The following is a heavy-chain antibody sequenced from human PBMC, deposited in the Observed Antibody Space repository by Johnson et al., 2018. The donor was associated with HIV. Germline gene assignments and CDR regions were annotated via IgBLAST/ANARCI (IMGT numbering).Heavy chain of an antibody. Sequence: VQLVESGGGLVQPGGSLRLSCAASGFTFSSYAMSWVRQAPGKGLEWVSAISGSGGSTYYADSVKGRFTISRDNSKNTLYLQMNSLRIEDTAVYYCASVDTAMVDTFDIWGQGTMVTVSS. J-gene: IGHJ3*02. V-gene: IGHV3-23*04. CDR2: ISGSGGST. D-gene: IGHD5-18*01. CDR3: ASVDTAMVDTFDI. CDR1: GFTFSSYA.